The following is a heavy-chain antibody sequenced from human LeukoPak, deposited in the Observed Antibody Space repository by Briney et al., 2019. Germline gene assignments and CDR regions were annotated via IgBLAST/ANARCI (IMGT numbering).Heavy chain of an antibody. CDR2: IYYSGST. CDR3: ARLRAGYCSGGSCQIYDAFDI. Sequence: SETLSLTCTVSGGSISSSSYYWGWIRQPPGKGLEWIGSIYYSGSTYYNLSLKSRVTISVDTSKNQFSLKLSSVTAADTAVYYCARLRAGYCSGGSCQIYDAFDIWGQGTMVTVSS. V-gene: IGHV4-39*01. D-gene: IGHD2-15*01. J-gene: IGHJ3*02. CDR1: GGSISSSSYY.